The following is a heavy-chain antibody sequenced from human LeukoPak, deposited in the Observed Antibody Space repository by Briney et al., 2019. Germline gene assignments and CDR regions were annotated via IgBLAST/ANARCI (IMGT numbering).Heavy chain of an antibody. J-gene: IGHJ3*02. V-gene: IGHV3-53*01. CDR2: IYSGGST. Sequence: PGGSLRLSCAASGFTVSSNYMSSVRQAPGKGLEWVSVIYSGGSTYYADSVKGRFTISRDNSKNTLYLQMNSLRAEDTAVYYCARNARPLSSGWYYYHQLGAFDIWGQGTMVTVSS. CDR1: GFTVSSNY. D-gene: IGHD6-19*01. CDR3: ARNARPLSSGWYYYHQLGAFDI.